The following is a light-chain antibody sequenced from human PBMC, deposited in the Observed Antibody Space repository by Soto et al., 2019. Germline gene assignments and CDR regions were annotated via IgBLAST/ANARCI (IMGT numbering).Light chain of an antibody. CDR2: EVR. V-gene: IGLV2-14*01. Sequence: QSALTQPSSVSGSAGQSIAISCSGTRRDVGAYNLVSWYQQHPGTAPKLIIYEVRNRPSGISSRFCGSRSGNTASLTISGLPPEDERDYYRSAYAARSTLVFGGGTKLTVL. CDR3: SAYAARSTLV. CDR1: RRDVGAYNL. J-gene: IGLJ3*02.